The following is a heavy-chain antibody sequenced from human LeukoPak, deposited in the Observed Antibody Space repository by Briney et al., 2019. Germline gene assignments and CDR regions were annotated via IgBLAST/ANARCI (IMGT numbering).Heavy chain of an antibody. CDR3: ARDVAYGSGSYYNYYYYMDV. J-gene: IGHJ6*03. V-gene: IGHV3-20*04. CDR2: INWNGGST. Sequence: GGSLRLSCAASGFTFGDYGMSWVRQAPGKGLEWVSGINWNGGSTVYADSVKGRFTISRDNAKNSLYLQMNSLRAEDTALYYCARDVAYGSGSYYNYYYYMDVWGKGTTVTVSS. CDR1: GFTFGDYG. D-gene: IGHD3-10*01.